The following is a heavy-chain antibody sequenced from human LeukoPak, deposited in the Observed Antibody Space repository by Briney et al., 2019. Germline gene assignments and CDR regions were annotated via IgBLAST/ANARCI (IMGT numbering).Heavy chain of an antibody. CDR2: INHSGST. D-gene: IGHD6-13*01. V-gene: IGHV4-34*01. J-gene: IGHJ1*01. Sequence: SETLSLTCAVYGGSFSGYYWSWIRQPPGKGLEWIGEINHSGSTNYNPSLKSRVTISVDTSKNLFSLKLSSVTAADTAVYYCASLAAAGRLGFQHWGQGTLVTVSS. CDR1: GGSFSGYY. CDR3: ASLAAAGRLGFQH.